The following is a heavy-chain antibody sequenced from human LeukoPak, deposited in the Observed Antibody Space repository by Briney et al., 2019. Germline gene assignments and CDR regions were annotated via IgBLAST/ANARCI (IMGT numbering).Heavy chain of an antibody. CDR1: GGSISSGGYY. J-gene: IGHJ4*02. CDR3: ARDPPLYYYDSST. CDR2: IYYSGST. D-gene: IGHD3-22*01. Sequence: SETLSLTCTVSGGSISSGGYYWSWIRQHPGKGLEWIGYIYYSGSTYYNPSLKSRVTISVDTSKNQFSLKLSSVTAADTAVYYCARDPPLYYYDSSTWGQGTLVTVSS. V-gene: IGHV4-31*03.